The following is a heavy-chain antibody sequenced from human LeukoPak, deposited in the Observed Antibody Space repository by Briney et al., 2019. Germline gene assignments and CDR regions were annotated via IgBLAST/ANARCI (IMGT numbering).Heavy chain of an antibody. Sequence: PSATLSLTCTVSGASMSNYYWSWIRQPPGKGLEWIGHFYYSGSTNYNPSLRSRVTISVDSSKNQFSLKLSSVTAADTAVYYCARQEGSSWYFHYMDVWGRGTTVTVSS. CDR3: ARQEGSSWYFHYMDV. J-gene: IGHJ6*03. V-gene: IGHV4-59*08. CDR2: FYYSGST. D-gene: IGHD6-13*01. CDR1: GASMSNYY.